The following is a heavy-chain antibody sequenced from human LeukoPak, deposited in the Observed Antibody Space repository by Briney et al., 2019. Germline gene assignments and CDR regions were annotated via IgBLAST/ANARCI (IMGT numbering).Heavy chain of an antibody. V-gene: IGHV3-73*01. D-gene: IGHD5-18*01. CDR2: IRSKAD. CDR1: GFTFSGSA. CDR3: TTESYSYGYMLGY. J-gene: IGHJ4*02. Sequence: GGSLRLSCAASGFTFSGSAIHWVRQASGKGLEWVGRIRSKADYAASVKGKFTISRDDSKNTAYLQMNSLKTEDTAVYYCTTESYSYGYMLGYWGQGTLVTVSS.